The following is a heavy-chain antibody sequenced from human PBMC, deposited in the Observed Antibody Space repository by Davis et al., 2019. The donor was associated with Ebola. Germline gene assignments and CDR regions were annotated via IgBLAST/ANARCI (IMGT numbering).Heavy chain of an antibody. CDR1: GGSISSSNW. CDR3: AREQIFLEWLLYDWGWFDP. Sequence: MPSETLSLTCAVSGGSISSSNWWSWVRQPPGKGLEWIGEIYHSGTPNYTPSLKSRVTISVDKSKNQFSLKLSSVTAADTAVYYCAREQIFLEWLLYDWGWFDPWGQGTLVTVSS. V-gene: IGHV4-4*02. CDR2: IYHSGTP. J-gene: IGHJ5*02. D-gene: IGHD3-3*01.